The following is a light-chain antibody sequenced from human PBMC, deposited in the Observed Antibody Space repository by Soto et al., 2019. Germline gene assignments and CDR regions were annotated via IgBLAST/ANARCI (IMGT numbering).Light chain of an antibody. CDR1: QSIGSTY. CDR2: GAS. CDR3: HQYVTSLWT. J-gene: IGKJ1*01. V-gene: IGKV3-20*01. Sequence: EIVLTQSPGTLSLSPGERATLSCRASQSIGSTYLAWYQQKPGQAPRLLIYGASSRAAGTPDRFSGGGSGTDFTLTISSLEPGDFAVYYCHQYVTSLWTFGQGTRVEVK.